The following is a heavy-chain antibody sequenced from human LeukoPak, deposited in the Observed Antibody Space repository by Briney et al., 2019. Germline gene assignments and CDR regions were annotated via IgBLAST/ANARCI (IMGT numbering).Heavy chain of an antibody. J-gene: IGHJ5*02. D-gene: IGHD5-12*01. CDR3: AKDLGYSGYDPNWFDP. Sequence: GRSLRLSCAASGFTFSSYGMHWVRQAPGKGLEWVAFIRYDGSNKYYADSVKGRFTISRDNSKNTLYLQMNSLRAEDTAVYYCAKDLGYSGYDPNWFDPWGQGTLVTVSS. V-gene: IGHV3-30*02. CDR1: GFTFSSYG. CDR2: IRYDGSNK.